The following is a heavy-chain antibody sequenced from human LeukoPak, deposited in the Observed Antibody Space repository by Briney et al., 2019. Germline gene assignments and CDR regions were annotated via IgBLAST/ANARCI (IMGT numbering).Heavy chain of an antibody. Sequence: GGSLRLSCAASGFTVSSNYMSWVRQAPGKGLEWVSVIYRGGSTYYAASVKGRFTISRDNSKNTLYLQMNSLRAEDTAAYYCARGCPYYYGMDVWGQGTTVTVSS. CDR3: ARGCPYYYGMDV. CDR2: IYRGGST. CDR1: GFTVSSNY. V-gene: IGHV3-53*01. J-gene: IGHJ6*02.